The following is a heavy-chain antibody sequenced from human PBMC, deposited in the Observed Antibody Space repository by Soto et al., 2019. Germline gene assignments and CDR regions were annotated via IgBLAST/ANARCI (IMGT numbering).Heavy chain of an antibody. V-gene: IGHV5-51*01. CDR2: IYPGDSDT. Sequence: GESLKISCKGSGYSFTSYWIGWVRQMPGKGLEWMGIIYPGDSDTRYSPSFQGQVTISADKSISTAYLQWSSLEASDTAMYYCARHPNHYYDSSGYSYGMDVWGQGTTVTVSS. J-gene: IGHJ6*02. CDR3: ARHPNHYYDSSGYSYGMDV. D-gene: IGHD3-22*01. CDR1: GYSFTSYW.